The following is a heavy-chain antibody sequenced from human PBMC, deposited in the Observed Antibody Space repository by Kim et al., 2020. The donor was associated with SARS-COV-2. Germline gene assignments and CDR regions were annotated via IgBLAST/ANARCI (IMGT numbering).Heavy chain of an antibody. J-gene: IGHJ3*02. D-gene: IGHD3-3*01. CDR1: GFTFDDYA. Sequence: GGSLRLSCAASGFTFDDYAMHWVRQAPGKGLEWVSGISWNSGSIGYADSVKGRFTISRDNAKNSLYLQMNSLRAEDTALYYCAKAHLPIEHYDFWSGYLDDAFDIWGQGTMVTVSS. CDR2: ISWNSGSI. CDR3: AKAHLPIEHYDFWSGYLDDAFDI. V-gene: IGHV3-9*01.